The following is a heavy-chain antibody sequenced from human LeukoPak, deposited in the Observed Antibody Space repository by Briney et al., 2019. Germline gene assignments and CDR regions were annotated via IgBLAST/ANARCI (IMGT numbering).Heavy chain of an antibody. CDR2: MNPNSGNT. CDR3: ARGGVTSVVDV. CDR1: GYTFTSYD. J-gene: IGHJ6*04. Sequence: ASVKVSCKASGYTFTSYDINWVRQATGQGLEWMGWMNPNSGNTGYAQKFQGRVTITRNTSISTAYMELRSLTSDDTAVYYCARGGVTSVVDVWGKGTTVTISS. V-gene: IGHV1-8*01. D-gene: IGHD4-23*01.